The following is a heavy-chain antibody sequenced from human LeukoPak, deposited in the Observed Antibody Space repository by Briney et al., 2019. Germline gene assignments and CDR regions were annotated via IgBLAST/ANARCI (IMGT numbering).Heavy chain of an antibody. J-gene: IGHJ4*02. CDR3: ARHGGSLGYFDS. V-gene: IGHV4-59*08. CDR2: VYYSGTT. D-gene: IGHD1-26*01. Sequence: PSETLSLTCSVSGGSISTYYWSWIPQTPGKGLEWIGYVYYSGTTNYNPSLKGRVTISSDTSKNQFSLNLRSVNVADTAIYYCARHGGSLGYFDSWGQGTLVTVSS. CDR1: GGSISTYY.